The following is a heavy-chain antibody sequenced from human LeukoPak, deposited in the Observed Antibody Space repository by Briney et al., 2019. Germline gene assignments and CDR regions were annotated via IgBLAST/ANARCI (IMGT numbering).Heavy chain of an antibody. D-gene: IGHD3-3*01. CDR1: GGAFSSYA. V-gene: IGHV1-69*04. Sequence: ASVKVSCKASGGAFSSYAISWVRQAPGQGLEWMGRIIPILGIANYAQKFQGRVTITADKSTSTAYMELSSLRSDDTAVYYCARDLTYYDFWSGYPLAVFWGQGTLVTVSS. J-gene: IGHJ4*02. CDR2: IIPILGIA. CDR3: ARDLTYYDFWSGYPLAVF.